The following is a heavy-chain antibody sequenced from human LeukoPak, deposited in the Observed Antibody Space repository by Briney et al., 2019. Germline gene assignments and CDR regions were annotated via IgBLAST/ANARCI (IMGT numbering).Heavy chain of an antibody. CDR1: GGSFSGYY. CDR2: INHSGST. V-gene: IGHV4-34*01. Sequence: SETLSLTCAVYGGSFSGYYWSWIRQPPGKGLEWIGEINHSGSTNYNPSLKSRVTISVDTSKNQFSLKLSSVTAADTAVYYCARGNYDILTGSTLFDYWGQGTLVTVSS. D-gene: IGHD3-9*01. CDR3: ARGNYDILTGSTLFDY. J-gene: IGHJ4*02.